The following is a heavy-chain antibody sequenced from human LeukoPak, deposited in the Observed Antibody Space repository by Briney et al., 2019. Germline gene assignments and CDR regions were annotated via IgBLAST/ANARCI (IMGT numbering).Heavy chain of an antibody. V-gene: IGHV3-9*01. CDR2: ISWNSGSI. Sequence: GRSLRLSCAASGFTFDDYAMHWVRQAPGKGLEWVSGISWNSGSIGYADSVKGRFTISRDNAKNSLYLQMNSLRAEDTALYYCAKFGYFDYWGQGTLVTVSS. J-gene: IGHJ4*02. CDR3: AKFGYFDY. CDR1: GFTFDDYA. D-gene: IGHD3-10*01.